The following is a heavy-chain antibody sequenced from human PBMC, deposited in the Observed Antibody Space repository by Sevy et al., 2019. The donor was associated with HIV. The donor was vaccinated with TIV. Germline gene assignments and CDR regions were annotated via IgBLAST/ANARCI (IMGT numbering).Heavy chain of an antibody. CDR1: GYTFTSYG. CDR3: ARDYYGSGRANSPIDAFDI. CDR2: ISAYNGNT. V-gene: IGHV1-18*04. D-gene: IGHD3-10*01. Sequence: ASVKVSCKASGYTFTSYGISWVRQAPGQGLEWMGWISAYNGNTNYAQKLQGRVTLTTDTSTSKAYMELRSLRSDDTAVYYCARDYYGSGRANSPIDAFDIWGQGTMVTVSS. J-gene: IGHJ3*02.